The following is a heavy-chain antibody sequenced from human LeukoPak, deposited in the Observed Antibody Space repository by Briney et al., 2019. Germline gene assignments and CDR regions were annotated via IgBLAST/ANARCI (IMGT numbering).Heavy chain of an antibody. D-gene: IGHD6-25*01. CDR2: INTAGST. V-gene: IGHV4-4*07. J-gene: IGHJ5*02. CDR1: AGSISSFY. Sequence: SQTLSPTGTVSAGSISSFYCSCIRPSAGEGLGGISRINTAGSTNSNPPLRSRVTMSVNTSKNQFSLNLTSVTAADTAVYSWAREGGDPRWLYPWGQGTLVTVSS. CDR3: AREGGDPRWLYP.